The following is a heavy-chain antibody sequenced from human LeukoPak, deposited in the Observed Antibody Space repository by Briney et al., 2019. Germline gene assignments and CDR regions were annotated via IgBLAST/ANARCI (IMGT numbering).Heavy chain of an antibody. V-gene: IGHV3-33*01. CDR3: ARDGHYDFWSGYDASDI. CDR1: GFIFSGYG. CDR2: IWYDGGNQ. J-gene: IGHJ3*02. Sequence: GGSLSLSCAASGFIFSGYGMHWVRQAPGRGREWVAAIWYDGGNQYYADSVKRRFTISRDSSENTIYLQMNSLRAEDTAMYYCARDGHYDFWSGYDASDIWGQGTMVTVAS. D-gene: IGHD3-3*01.